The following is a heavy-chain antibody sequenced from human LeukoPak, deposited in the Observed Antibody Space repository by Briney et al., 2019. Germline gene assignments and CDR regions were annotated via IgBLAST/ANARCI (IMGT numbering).Heavy chain of an antibody. CDR3: AKSGGVSCSSGSYSFDY. Sequence: GSLRLSCAASGFTFSSYSMNWVRQAPGKGLEWVSAISGSGGSTYYTDSVKGRFTISRDNSKNTLYLQMSSLRAEDTAVYYCAKSGGVSCSSGSYSFDYWGQGTLVTVSS. D-gene: IGHD3-10*01. CDR2: ISGSGGST. CDR1: GFTFSSYS. J-gene: IGHJ4*02. V-gene: IGHV3-23*01.